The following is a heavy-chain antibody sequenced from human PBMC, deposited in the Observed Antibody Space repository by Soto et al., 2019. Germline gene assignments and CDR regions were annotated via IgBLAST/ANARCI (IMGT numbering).Heavy chain of an antibody. J-gene: IGHJ1*01. CDR3: ARVPPSFGGSYSLYFQH. V-gene: IGHV1-69*06. CDR1: GGTFSSYA. Sequence: SVKVSCKXSGGTFSSYAISWVRQAPGQGLEWMGGIIPIFGTANYAQKFQGRVTITADKSTSTAYMELSSLRSEDTAVYYCARVPPSFGGSYSLYFQHWGQGTLVTVSS. CDR2: IIPIFGTA. D-gene: IGHD1-26*01.